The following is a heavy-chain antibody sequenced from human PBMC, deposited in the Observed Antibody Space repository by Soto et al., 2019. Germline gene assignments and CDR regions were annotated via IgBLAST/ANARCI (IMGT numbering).Heavy chain of an antibody. CDR1: GYPVTAYY. CDR2: INPATGAA. V-gene: IGHV1-2*02. J-gene: IGHJ3*02. CDR3: AGGGGVGVAGSAAFDM. D-gene: IGHD3-3*01. Sequence: QLHLVQSGAVVKKPGASVTVSCSASGYPVTAYYMHWVRQAPGRGLEWMGGINPATGAAKYTQTFQGRVTMPRDTSPSTVFMELGGLTSEDPAVFSWAGGGGVGVAGSAAFDMWGQGTLVTVSS.